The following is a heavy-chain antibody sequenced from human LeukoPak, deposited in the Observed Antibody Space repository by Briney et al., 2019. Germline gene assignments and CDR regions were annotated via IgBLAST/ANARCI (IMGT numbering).Heavy chain of an antibody. CDR2: IYHSGST. D-gene: IGHD3-10*01. CDR1: GGSVSSGSYS. J-gene: IGHJ4*02. Sequence: PSETLSLTCTVSGGSVSSGSYSWSWIRQPPGKGLEWIGYIYHSGSTYYNPSLKSRVTISVDRSKNQFSLKLSSVTAADTAVYYCARVEWFGEIDYWGQGTLVTVSS. CDR3: ARVEWFGEIDY. V-gene: IGHV4-30-2*01.